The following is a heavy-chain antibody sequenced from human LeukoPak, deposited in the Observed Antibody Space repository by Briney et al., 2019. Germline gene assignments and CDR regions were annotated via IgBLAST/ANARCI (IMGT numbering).Heavy chain of an antibody. V-gene: IGHV3-11*01. Sequence: GGSLRLSCAVSGFTFTSYNMNWIRQAPGEGLEWVSYISKSGTTIYYADSVKGRFTISRDNAKNSLYLQMNSLRAEDTAVYYCAREKSTTPTAQFDYLGQGTLVRVSS. J-gene: IGHJ4*02. CDR3: AREKSTTPTAQFDY. CDR1: GFTFTSYN. D-gene: IGHD1-1*01. CDR2: ISKSGTTI.